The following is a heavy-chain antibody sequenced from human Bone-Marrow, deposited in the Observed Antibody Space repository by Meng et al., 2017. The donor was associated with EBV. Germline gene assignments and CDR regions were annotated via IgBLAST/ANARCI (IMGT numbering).Heavy chain of an antibody. CDR2: INTITGNP. D-gene: IGHD3-22*01. CDR1: VYTFDDYA. J-gene: IGHJ4*01. Sequence: GQLGSELKRPGASGKVSGKASVYTFDDYAINWGRQVSGQGLEWMGWINTITGNPTYAQGFIGRFVFSLDTSVSTTFLQISSLKAEDTAVYYCTRGGDSYGYYNYWGQGTLVTVSS. CDR3: TRGGDSYGYYNY. V-gene: IGHV7-4-1*02.